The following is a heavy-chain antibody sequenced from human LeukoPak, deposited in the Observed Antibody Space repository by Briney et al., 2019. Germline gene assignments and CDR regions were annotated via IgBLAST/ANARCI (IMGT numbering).Heavy chain of an antibody. D-gene: IGHD6-13*01. CDR1: GYTYTTDG. CDR2: IDTYSGKT. Sequence: GASVKVSYKPSGYTYTTDGISWVRRAPGQGLEWMGWIDTYSGKTNYAQKFQGRVTMTSDTSTSTAYMELRSLRSDDTAVYYCARDKGIAGADSFEPWGQGTLVTVSS. CDR3: ARDKGIAGADSFEP. V-gene: IGHV1-18*01. J-gene: IGHJ5*02.